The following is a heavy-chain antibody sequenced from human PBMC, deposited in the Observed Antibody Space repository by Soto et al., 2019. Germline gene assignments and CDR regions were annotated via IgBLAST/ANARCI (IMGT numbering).Heavy chain of an antibody. D-gene: IGHD7-27*01. Sequence: SETLSLTCSVSGDSISNLDYFWAWIRQPPGQALEYIGYIYKSATTYYNPSFESRVAISVDTSKSQFSLNVTSVIAADTAVYFCARGRYCLTGRCFPNWFDSWGQGALVTVSS. V-gene: IGHV4-30-4*01. CDR1: GDSISNLDYF. CDR2: IYKSATT. CDR3: ARGRYCLTGRCFPNWFDS. J-gene: IGHJ5*01.